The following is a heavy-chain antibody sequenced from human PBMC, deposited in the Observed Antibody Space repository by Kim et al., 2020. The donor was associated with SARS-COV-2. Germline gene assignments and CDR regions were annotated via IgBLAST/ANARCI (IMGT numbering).Heavy chain of an antibody. J-gene: IGHJ5*02. CDR3: ARHTQLTMVRGGQGWFDP. V-gene: IGHV4-39*01. Sequence: SETLSLTCTVSGGSISSSSYYWGWIRQPPGKGLKWIGSIYYSGSTYYNPSLKSRVTISVDTSKNQFSLKLSSVTAADTAVYYCARHTQLTMVRGGQGWFDPWGQGTLVTVSS. D-gene: IGHD3-10*01. CDR1: GGSISSSSYY. CDR2: IYYSGST.